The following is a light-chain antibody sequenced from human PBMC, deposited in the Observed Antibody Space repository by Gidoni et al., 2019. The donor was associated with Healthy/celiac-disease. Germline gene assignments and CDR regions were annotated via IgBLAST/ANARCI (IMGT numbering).Light chain of an antibody. CDR1: QRISSW. V-gene: IGKV1-5*03. Sequence: DIQMTQYPSTLSASVGDRVTITCRASQRISSWLAWYQQKPGKAPKFLIYQASSLESGVPSRFRGSESGSEFTLTISSLQPDDFATYYCQQYNSYPWTFGQGTQVEIK. CDR3: QQYNSYPWT. J-gene: IGKJ1*01. CDR2: QAS.